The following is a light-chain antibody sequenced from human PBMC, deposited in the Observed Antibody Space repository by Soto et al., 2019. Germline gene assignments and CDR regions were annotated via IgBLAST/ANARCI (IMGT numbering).Light chain of an antibody. CDR3: QQSFTTPLT. CDR2: GAS. J-gene: IGKJ4*01. CDR1: QSITTK. Sequence: IVMTQSTATLSVSPGQSHTLLRSASQSITTKLAWYQQKPGQAPRLLIYGASTRAAGIPVRFSGSGSGTEFTLTIASLQFEDFATYYCQQSFTTPLTFGRGTKVDIK. V-gene: IGKV3-15*01.